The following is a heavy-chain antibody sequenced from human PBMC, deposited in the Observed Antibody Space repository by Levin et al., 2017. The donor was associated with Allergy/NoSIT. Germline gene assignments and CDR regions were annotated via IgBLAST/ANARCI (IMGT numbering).Heavy chain of an antibody. Sequence: GESLKISCAASGFTFGAYAMTWVRQAPEKGLEWVSVIAAGGGGIQYADSVKGRFTISRDNSKNTLYLQMNSLRAEDTAIYYCAKYARYLQLEGTRLFDYWGQGTLVTVSS. J-gene: IGHJ4*02. V-gene: IGHV3-23*01. CDR1: GFTFGAYA. D-gene: IGHD3-9*01. CDR3: AKYARYLQLEGTRLFDY. CDR2: IAAGGGGI.